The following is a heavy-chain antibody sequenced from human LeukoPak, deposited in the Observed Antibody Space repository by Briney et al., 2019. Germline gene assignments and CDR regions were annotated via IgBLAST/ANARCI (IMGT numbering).Heavy chain of an antibody. J-gene: IGHJ4*02. CDR1: GFTFSDRY. CDR3: ARDMTALDY. CDR2: ISDDSTYT. Sequence: PGGSLRLSCVAPGFTFSDRYMTWIRQAPGEGLEWVARISDDSTYTNYADSVKGRFSISRDNAKKSLYLQMDSLRAEDTAVYYCARDMTALDYWGPGTLVTVS. D-gene: IGHD2-21*02. V-gene: IGHV3-11*06.